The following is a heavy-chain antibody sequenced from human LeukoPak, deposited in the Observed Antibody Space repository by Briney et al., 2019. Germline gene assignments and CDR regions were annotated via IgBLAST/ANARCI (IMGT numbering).Heavy chain of an antibody. CDR2: ISSSSSYI. J-gene: IGHJ6*03. D-gene: IGHD3-9*01. CDR3: ARVEKDWFRDYYYMDV. CDR1: GFTFSSYS. Sequence: GGSLRLSCAASGFTFSSYSMNWVREAPGKGLECVSSISSSSSYIYYADSVKGRFTISRDNAKNSLYLQMNSLRAEDTAVYYCARVEKDWFRDYYYMDVWGKGTTVTVSS. V-gene: IGHV3-21*01.